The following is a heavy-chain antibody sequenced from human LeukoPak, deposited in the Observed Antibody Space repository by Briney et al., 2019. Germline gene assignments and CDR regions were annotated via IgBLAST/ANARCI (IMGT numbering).Heavy chain of an antibody. Sequence: PGRSLRLSCAASGFTFSSYWMHWVRQAPGKGLVWVSRINSDGSSTSYADSVKGRFTISRDNAKNTLYLQMNSLRAEDTAVYYCARVPLWFGVNDYWGQGTLVTVSS. CDR2: INSDGSST. D-gene: IGHD3-10*01. CDR1: GFTFSSYW. CDR3: ARVPLWFGVNDY. J-gene: IGHJ4*02. V-gene: IGHV3-74*01.